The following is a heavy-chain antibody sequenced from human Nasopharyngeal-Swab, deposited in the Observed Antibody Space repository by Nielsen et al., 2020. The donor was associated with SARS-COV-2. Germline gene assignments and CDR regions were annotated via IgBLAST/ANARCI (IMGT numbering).Heavy chain of an antibody. CDR3: ARVGEWSSMDV. J-gene: IGHJ6*02. D-gene: IGHD3-3*01. Sequence: SVKVSCKASGYTFTSYDINWVRQATGQGLEWMGGIIPIFGTANYAQKFQGRVTITADESTSTAYMELSSLRSEDTAVYYCARVGEWSSMDVWGQGTTVTVSS. V-gene: IGHV1-69*13. CDR2: IIPIFGTA. CDR1: GYTFTSYD.